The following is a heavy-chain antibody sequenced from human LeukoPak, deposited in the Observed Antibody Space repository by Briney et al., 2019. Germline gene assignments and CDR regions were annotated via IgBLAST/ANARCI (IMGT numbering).Heavy chain of an antibody. V-gene: IGHV1-69*04. Sequence: SVKVSCKASGGTFSSYTISWVRQAPGQGLEWMERIIPILGIANYAQKFQGRVAITADKSTSTAYMELSSLRSEDTAVYYCARDPRTTRDWEDWGQGTLVTVSS. CDR2: IIPILGIA. D-gene: IGHD2/OR15-2a*01. CDR3: ARDPRTTRDWED. J-gene: IGHJ4*02. CDR1: GGTFSSYT.